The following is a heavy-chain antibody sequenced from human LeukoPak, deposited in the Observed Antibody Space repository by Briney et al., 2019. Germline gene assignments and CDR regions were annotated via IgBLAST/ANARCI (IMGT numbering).Heavy chain of an antibody. CDR1: GFTFSSYS. CDR2: ISSSSSYI. Sequence: GGSLRLSCAASGFTFSSYSMNWARQAPGKGLEWVSSISSSSSYIYYADSVKGRFTISRDNAKNSLYLQMNSLRAEDTAVYYCARDWYNWNYHNWFDPWGQGTLVTVSS. V-gene: IGHV3-21*01. CDR3: ARDWYNWNYHNWFDP. J-gene: IGHJ5*02. D-gene: IGHD1-7*01.